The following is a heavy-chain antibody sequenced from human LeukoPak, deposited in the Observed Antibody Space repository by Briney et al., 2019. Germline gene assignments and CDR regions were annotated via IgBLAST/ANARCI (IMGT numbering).Heavy chain of an antibody. J-gene: IGHJ4*02. CDR3: ARDRPPGGLGAFDY. V-gene: IGHV3-21*01. CDR1: GFTFSSYC. Sequence: GGSLRLSCAASGFTFSSYCMNWVRQAPGKGLEWVSCISDSSSNIYHADSVKGRFTISRDNAKNSVFLLMNSLRAEDTAVYYCARDRPPGGLGAFDYWGQGTLVTVSS. CDR2: ISDSSSNI. D-gene: IGHD3-10*01.